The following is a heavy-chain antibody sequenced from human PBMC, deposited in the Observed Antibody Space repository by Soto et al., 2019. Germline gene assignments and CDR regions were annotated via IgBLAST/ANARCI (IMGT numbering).Heavy chain of an antibody. J-gene: IGHJ4*02. D-gene: IGHD3-22*01. V-gene: IGHV1-3*01. CDR2: INAGNGNT. CDR1: GYSFTSYA. CDR3: ARSSGYYYVDY. Sequence: ASVKVSCKASGYSFTSYAMHWVRQAPGQRLEWMGWINAGNGNTKYSQKFQGRVTITRDTSASTAYMELTSLRSEDTAVYYCARSSGYYYVDYWGQGTLVTAPQ.